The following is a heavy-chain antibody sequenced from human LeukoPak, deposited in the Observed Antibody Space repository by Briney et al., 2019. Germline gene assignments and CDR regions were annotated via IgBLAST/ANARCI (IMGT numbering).Heavy chain of an antibody. J-gene: IGHJ4*02. CDR2: INPNSGDT. CDR3: ARDGSVRYYFDY. V-gene: IGHV1-2*06. CDR1: GYTFTGYY. D-gene: IGHD3-16*02. Sequence: GASVKVSCKASGYTFTGYYMHWVRQAPGQGLEWMGRINPNSGDTNYAQKFQGRVTMTRDTSISTAYMELSRLRSDDTAVYYCARDGSVRYYFDYWGQGTLVTVSS.